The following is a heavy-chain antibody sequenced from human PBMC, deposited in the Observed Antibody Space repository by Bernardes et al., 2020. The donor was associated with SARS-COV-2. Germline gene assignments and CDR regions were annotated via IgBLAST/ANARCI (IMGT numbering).Heavy chain of an antibody. CDR3: ASLRTYYDYVWGSSGTGEGGMDV. CDR2: ITSSSNSI. D-gene: IGHD3-16*01. J-gene: IGHJ6*02. V-gene: IGHV3-48*01. CDR1: GFTFSRYS. Sequence: GGSLRLSCAASGFTFSRYSMNWVRQAPGKGLEWVSYITSSSNSIYYADSVQGRFTISRDNAKNSVYLQMNSLRAEDTAVYYCASLRTYYDYVWGSSGTGEGGMDVWGQGTTVTVSS.